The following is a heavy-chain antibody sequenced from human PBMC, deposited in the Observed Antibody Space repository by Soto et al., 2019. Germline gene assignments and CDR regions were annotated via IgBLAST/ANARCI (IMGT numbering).Heavy chain of an antibody. CDR1: GFTFSSYW. CDR2: INSDGSST. V-gene: IGHV3-74*01. Sequence: GGSLRLSCAASGFTFSSYWMHWVRQAPGKGLVWVSRINSDGSSTSYADSVKGRFTISRDNAKNKRYLQMNSLRAEDTAVYYCARGGYSSSWYFLRRIDYWGQGTLVTVSS. CDR3: ARGGYSSSWYFLRRIDY. D-gene: IGHD6-13*01. J-gene: IGHJ4*02.